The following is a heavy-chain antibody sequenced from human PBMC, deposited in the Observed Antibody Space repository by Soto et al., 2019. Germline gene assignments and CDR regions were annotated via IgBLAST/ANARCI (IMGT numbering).Heavy chain of an antibody. J-gene: IGHJ4*02. Sequence: SETLSLTCTVSGGSISSGDYYWSWIRQPPGKGLEWIGYIYYSGSTYYNPSLKSRVTISVDTSKNQFSLKLSSVTAADTAVYYCARDEYSSSWYTYWGQGTLVTVSS. CDR2: IYYSGST. V-gene: IGHV4-30-4*01. D-gene: IGHD6-13*01. CDR3: ARDEYSSSWYTY. CDR1: GGSISSGDYY.